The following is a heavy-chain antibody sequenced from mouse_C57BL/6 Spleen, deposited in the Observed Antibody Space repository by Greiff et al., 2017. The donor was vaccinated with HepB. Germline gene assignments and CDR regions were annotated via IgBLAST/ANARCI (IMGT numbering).Heavy chain of an antibody. J-gene: IGHJ2*01. CDR3: AGGIGIYYSTFFDY. D-gene: IGHD2-5*01. Sequence: VQLQQSGAELVKPGASVKLSCKASGYTFTSYWMHWVKQRPGRGLEWIGRIDPNSGGTKYNEKFKSKATLTVDKPSSKAYMQLSSLTSEDSAVYYCAGGIGIYYSTFFDYWGQGTTLTFSS. CDR2: IDPNSGGT. CDR1: GYTFTSYW. V-gene: IGHV1-72*01.